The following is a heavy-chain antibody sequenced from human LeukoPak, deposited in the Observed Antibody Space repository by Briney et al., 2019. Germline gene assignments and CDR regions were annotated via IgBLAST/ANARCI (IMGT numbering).Heavy chain of an antibody. V-gene: IGHV5-51*01. CDR3: ARPTTMVRGVPGSFDY. Sequence: GESLKISCKGSGYSFTSYWIGWVRQMPGKGLEWMGIIYPGDSDTRYSPSFQGQVTISADKSISTAYLQWSSLKASDTAMYYCARPTTMVRGVPGSFDYWGQGTLVTVSS. CDR1: GYSFTSYW. CDR2: IYPGDSDT. J-gene: IGHJ4*02. D-gene: IGHD3-10*01.